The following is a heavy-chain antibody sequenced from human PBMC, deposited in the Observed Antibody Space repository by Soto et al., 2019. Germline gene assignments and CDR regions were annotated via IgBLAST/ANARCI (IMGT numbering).Heavy chain of an antibody. J-gene: IGHJ3*01. CDR2: ISDDGSNK. CDR3: ARNFVYFHWSGSFDL. V-gene: IGHV3-30*04. D-gene: IGHD3-9*01. Sequence: SXGSLRLSCAAAGFTFSSYPMHWVRQTPGKGLEWVAAISDDGSNKYYGDSVKVRFTISRDNSGNTLYLQMTGLRPEDTAVYYCARNFVYFHWSGSFDLWGQGTTVTVSS. CDR1: GFTFSSYP.